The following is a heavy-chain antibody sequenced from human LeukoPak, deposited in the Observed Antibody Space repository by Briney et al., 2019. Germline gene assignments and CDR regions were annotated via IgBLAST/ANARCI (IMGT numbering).Heavy chain of an antibody. V-gene: IGHV1-69*13. CDR1: RGTFSSYA. CDR2: IIPIFGTA. CDR3: ARSSGGSSGWYKLDY. Sequence: ASVKVSCKASRGTFSSYAISWVRQAPGQGLEWMVGIIPIFGTANYAQKFQGRVTITADESTSTAYMELSSLRSEDTAVYYCARSSGGSSGWYKLDYWGQGTLVTVSS. D-gene: IGHD6-19*01. J-gene: IGHJ4*02.